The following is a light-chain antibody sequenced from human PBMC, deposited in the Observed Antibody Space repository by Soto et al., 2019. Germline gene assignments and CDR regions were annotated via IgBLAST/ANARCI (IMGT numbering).Light chain of an antibody. J-gene: IGLJ1*01. CDR2: EVN. CDR1: SSDIGAYDY. V-gene: IGLV2-14*01. CDR3: RSHLTTITYVFRSDTYV. Sequence: QSALTQPASLSGSPGQSITISCTGTSSDIGAYDYVSWFQQHPGKAPKLMISEVNNRPSGVSNRFSGSKSGNTAYLTISGLQVEDEADSWCRSHLTTITYVFRSDTYVFASGTKLTVL.